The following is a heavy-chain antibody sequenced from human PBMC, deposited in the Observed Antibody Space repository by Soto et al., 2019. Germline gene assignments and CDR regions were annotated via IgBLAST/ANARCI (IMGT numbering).Heavy chain of an antibody. D-gene: IGHD2-2*01. CDR1: GGSISSGGYY. CDR3: ARVMGYCSSTSCYAFDI. Sequence: TLSPTFTVSGGSISSGGYYWSLIRHHPLTGLEWIGYIYYSGSTYYNPSLKSRVTISVDTSKNQVSLKLSSVTAEDTALYYCARVMGYCSSTSCYAFDIWGKGTIVTVSS. CDR2: IYYSGST. J-gene: IGHJ3*02. V-gene: IGHV4-31*03.